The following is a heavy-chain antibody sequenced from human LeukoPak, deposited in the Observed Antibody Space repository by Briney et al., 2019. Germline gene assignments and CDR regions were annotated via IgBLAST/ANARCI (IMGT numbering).Heavy chain of an antibody. D-gene: IGHD3-10*01. Sequence: GGSLRLSCAASGFTFSNYAMNWVRQAPGKGLEWVSGISGSGDSTYYADSVKGRLTVSRDKSNNTLYLQMNSLRAKDTAVYYCAKYGGLYGSGNFGDCGQGTLVTVSS. V-gene: IGHV3-23*01. CDR1: GFTFSNYA. CDR2: ISGSGDST. CDR3: AKYGGLYGSGNFGD. J-gene: IGHJ4*02.